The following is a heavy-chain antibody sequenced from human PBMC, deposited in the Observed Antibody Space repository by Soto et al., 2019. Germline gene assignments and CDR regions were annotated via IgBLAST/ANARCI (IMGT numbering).Heavy chain of an antibody. V-gene: IGHV4-34*01. D-gene: IGHD2-2*01. CDR1: GGSFSGYY. CDR2: INHSGST. Sequence: SETLSLTCAVYGGSFSGYYWSWIRQPPGKGLEWIGEINHSGSTNYNPSLKSRVTISVDTSKNQFSLKLSSVTAADTAVYYCARGWVPAAREGWFNYYYYMDVWGKGTTVTVSS. J-gene: IGHJ6*03. CDR3: ARGWVPAAREGWFNYYYYMDV.